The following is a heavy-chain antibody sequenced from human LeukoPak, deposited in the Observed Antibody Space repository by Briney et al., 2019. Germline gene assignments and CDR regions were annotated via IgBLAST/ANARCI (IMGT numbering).Heavy chain of an antibody. CDR3: VREVVTHDLYMDV. CDR2: LSSGGNT. Sequence: SETLSLTCSVSGDSISNNDYYWDWIRQPPGKGLGWVASLSSGGNTYHNPSLKSRLTISLDTSKNQISLNLKSVTAADTAVYYCVREVVTHDLYMDVWGKGTTVTVSS. CDR1: GDSISNNDYY. D-gene: IGHD3-22*01. V-gene: IGHV4-39*07. J-gene: IGHJ6*03.